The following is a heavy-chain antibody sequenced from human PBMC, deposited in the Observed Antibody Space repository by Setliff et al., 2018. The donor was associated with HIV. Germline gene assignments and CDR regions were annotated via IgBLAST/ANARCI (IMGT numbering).Heavy chain of an antibody. Sequence: SETLSLTCTVSAGSIISSSYYWGWIRQPPGKGLEWIGEISHSGSTNYNPSLKSRVTISLDTSKSQFSLKLSSVTAVDTAVYYCAKKGNGDYHLDYWGQGTLVTVSS. CDR1: AGSIISSSYY. CDR2: ISHSGST. CDR3: AKKGNGDYHLDY. J-gene: IGHJ4*02. V-gene: IGHV4-39*07. D-gene: IGHD4-17*01.